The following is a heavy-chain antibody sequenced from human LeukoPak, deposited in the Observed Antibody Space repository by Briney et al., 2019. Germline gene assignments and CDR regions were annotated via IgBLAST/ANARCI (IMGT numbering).Heavy chain of an antibody. CDR3: ASSTVTVDY. Sequence: SETLSLTCTVSGGSVSSGSYYWSWIRQPPGKGLEWIGYINYSGSTNYNPSLKSRVTISVDTSKNQFSLKLSSVTAADTAVYYCASSTVTVDYWGQGTLVTVSS. D-gene: IGHD4-17*01. CDR2: INYSGST. J-gene: IGHJ4*02. CDR1: GGSVSSGSYY. V-gene: IGHV4-61*01.